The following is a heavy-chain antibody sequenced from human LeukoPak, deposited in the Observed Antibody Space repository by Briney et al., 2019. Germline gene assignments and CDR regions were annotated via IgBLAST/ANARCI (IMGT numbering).Heavy chain of an antibody. Sequence: GGSLRLSCAASGFTVSSNYMSWVRQAPGKGLEWVSVIYSGGSTYYADSVKGRFTISRDNSKNTLYLQMNSLRAEDTAVYYCARAHSSGWSGYWGQGTLVTVSS. D-gene: IGHD6-19*01. CDR2: IYSGGST. CDR1: GFTVSSNY. J-gene: IGHJ4*02. V-gene: IGHV3-53*01. CDR3: ARAHSSGWSGY.